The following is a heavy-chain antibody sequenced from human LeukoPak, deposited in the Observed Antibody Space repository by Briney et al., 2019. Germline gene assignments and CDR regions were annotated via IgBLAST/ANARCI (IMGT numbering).Heavy chain of an antibody. CDR2: ISYEGSIK. CDR3: ARARYSSYGIDV. CDR1: GFIFRNYA. V-gene: IGHV3-30*04. Sequence: PGGSLRLTCAASGFIFRNYAIHGVRQAPGKGLDGVAVISYEGSIKYYADSVKGRFTISRDNSNNPLYLQMNSLRAEDTDVYHWARARYSSYGIDVWGQGTTVTVSS. J-gene: IGHJ6*02.